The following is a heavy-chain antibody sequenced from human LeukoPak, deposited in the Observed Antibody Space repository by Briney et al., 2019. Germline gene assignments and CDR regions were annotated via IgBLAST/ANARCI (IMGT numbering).Heavy chain of an antibody. CDR1: GGSISSSSYY. D-gene: IGHD3-10*01. CDR2: IYYSGST. V-gene: IGHV4-61*05. J-gene: IGHJ3*02. Sequence: PSETLSLTCTVSGGSISSSSYYWGWIRQPPGKGLEWIGYIYYSGSTNYNPSLKSRVTISLDTSKNQSSLKLSSVTAADTAVYYCARSSYYYGADAFDIWGQGTMVTVSS. CDR3: ARSSYYYGADAFDI.